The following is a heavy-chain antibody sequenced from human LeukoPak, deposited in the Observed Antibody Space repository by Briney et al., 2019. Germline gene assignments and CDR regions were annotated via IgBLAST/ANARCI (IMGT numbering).Heavy chain of an antibody. J-gene: IGHJ5*02. CDR1: GYTFTSYG. CDR3: ARDCSSTSCYVFWFDP. Sequence: ASVKVSCKASGYTFTSYGISWVRQAPGQGLEWMGWISAYNGNTNYAQKLQGRVTMTTDTSTSTAYMELRSLRSDDTAVYYCARDCSSTSCYVFWFDPWGQGTLVTVSS. CDR2: ISAYNGNT. V-gene: IGHV1-18*01. D-gene: IGHD2-2*01.